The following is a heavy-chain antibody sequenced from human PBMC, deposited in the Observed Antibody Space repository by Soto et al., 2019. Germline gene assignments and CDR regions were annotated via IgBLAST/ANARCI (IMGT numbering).Heavy chain of an antibody. D-gene: IGHD2-2*02. Sequence: QVQLVQAGAEVKKPGSSVKFSCTASGGTFSSYAISWVRQAPGQGLEWLGGIIPIFGIDNYAQKFQGRVTITADESTSTAYMELSSLRSEETAVYYCAVVDCSSTSCYKGYYYYGMDVWGQGTTVTVSS. CDR3: AVVDCSSTSCYKGYYYYGMDV. V-gene: IGHV1-69*01. CDR1: GGTFSSYA. J-gene: IGHJ6*02. CDR2: IIPIFGID.